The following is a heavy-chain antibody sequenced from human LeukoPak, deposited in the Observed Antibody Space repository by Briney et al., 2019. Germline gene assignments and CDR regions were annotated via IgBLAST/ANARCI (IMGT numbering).Heavy chain of an antibody. V-gene: IGHV1-46*03. CDR3: ARVGGGDTWNY. Sequence: ASVKVSSKASRYTFTSYYMHWVRQAPGQGLEWMGIINPSGGSTSYAQKFQGRVTMTRDTSTSTVYMELSSLRSEDTAVYYCARVGGGDTWNYWGQGTLVTVSS. CDR1: RYTFTSYY. D-gene: IGHD2-21*02. J-gene: IGHJ4*02. CDR2: INPSGGST.